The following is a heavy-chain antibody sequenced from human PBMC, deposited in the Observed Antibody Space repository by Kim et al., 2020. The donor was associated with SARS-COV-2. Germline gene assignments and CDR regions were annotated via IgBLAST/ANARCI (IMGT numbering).Heavy chain of an antibody. CDR3: ASTSSSWSSSAEYFQH. D-gene: IGHD6-13*01. CDR2: IYYSGST. CDR1: GGSISSYY. J-gene: IGHJ1*01. Sequence: SETLSLTCTVSGGSISSYYWSWIRQPPGKGLEWIGYIYYSGSTNYNPSLKSRVTISVDTSKNQFSLKLSSVTAADTAVYYCASTSSSWSSSAEYFQHWGQGTLVTFSS. V-gene: IGHV4-59*01.